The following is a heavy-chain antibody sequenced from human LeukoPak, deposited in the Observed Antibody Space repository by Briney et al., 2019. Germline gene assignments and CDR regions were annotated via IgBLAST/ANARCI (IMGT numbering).Heavy chain of an antibody. CDR2: ISGNGANT. J-gene: IGHJ3*02. CDR1: GFAFSTRG. D-gene: IGHD2-8*01. V-gene: IGHV3-23*01. Sequence: PGGSLRLSCAASGFAFSTRGMTWVRQAPGKGLEWVSAISGNGANTYYADSVKGRYTISRDNSKNTVYLQMSSLRAEDTAVFYCARMVYDVFGIWGQGTMVIVSS. CDR3: ARMVYDVFGI.